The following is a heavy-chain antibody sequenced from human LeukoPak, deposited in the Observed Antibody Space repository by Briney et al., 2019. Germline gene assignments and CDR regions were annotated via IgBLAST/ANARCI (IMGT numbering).Heavy chain of an antibody. D-gene: IGHD3-16*01. J-gene: IGHJ6*03. V-gene: IGHV3-33*01. CDR1: GFTFSSYG. Sequence: GGSLRLSCAASGFTFSSYGMHWVRQAPGKGLEWVAVIWYDGSNKYYADSVKGRFTISRDNSKNTLYLQMNSLTTEDTAVYYCASLFGRAWRYYYYMDVWGKGTTVTVSS. CDR3: ASLFGRAWRYYYYMDV. CDR2: IWYDGSNK.